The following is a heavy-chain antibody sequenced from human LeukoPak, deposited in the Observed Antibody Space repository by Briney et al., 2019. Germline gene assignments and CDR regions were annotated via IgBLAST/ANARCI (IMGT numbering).Heavy chain of an antibody. J-gene: IGHJ5*02. CDR2: IYPGDSDT. D-gene: IGHD6-13*01. Sequence: GESLRISCKGSGYSFTSYWIGWVRQMPGKGLEWMGIIYPGDSDTRYSPSFQGQVTISADKSISTAYLQWSSLKASDTAMYYCARLTTYSSSWSSGWFDPWGQGTLVTVSS. CDR1: GYSFTSYW. V-gene: IGHV5-51*01. CDR3: ARLTTYSSSWSSGWFDP.